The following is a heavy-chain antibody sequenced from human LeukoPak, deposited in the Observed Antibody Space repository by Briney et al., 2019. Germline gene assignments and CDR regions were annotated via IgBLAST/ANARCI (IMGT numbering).Heavy chain of an antibody. D-gene: IGHD4-11*01. Sequence: GGSLRLSCAASGFTFSSNAMHWVRQAPGKGLEWVAVISYDGSNKYYADSVKGRFTISRDNSKNTLYLQMNSLRAEDTAVYYCARGSYSTVPELFDYWGQGTLVTVSS. CDR2: ISYDGSNK. CDR1: GFTFSSNA. V-gene: IGHV3-30*04. CDR3: ARGSYSTVPELFDY. J-gene: IGHJ4*02.